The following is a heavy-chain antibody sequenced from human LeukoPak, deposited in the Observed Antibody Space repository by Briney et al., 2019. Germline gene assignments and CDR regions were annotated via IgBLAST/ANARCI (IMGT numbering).Heavy chain of an antibody. Sequence: SQTLSLTCAISGDSVSSNSAAWNWIRQSPSRGLEWLGRTYYRSKWYNDYAVSVKSRITINPDTSKNQFSLQLNSVTPEDTAVYYCAREVTGGYSGYALRDAFDIWGQGTMVTVSS. D-gene: IGHD5-12*01. CDR1: GDSVSSNSAA. CDR2: TYYRSKWYN. V-gene: IGHV6-1*01. J-gene: IGHJ3*02. CDR3: AREVTGGYSGYALRDAFDI.